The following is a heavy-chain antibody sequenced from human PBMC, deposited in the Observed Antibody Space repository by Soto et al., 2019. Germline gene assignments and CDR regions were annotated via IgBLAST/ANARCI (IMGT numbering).Heavy chain of an antibody. Sequence: QLQLQESGPGLVKPSETLSLTCTVSGGSISSSSYYWGWIRQPPGKGLEWIGSIYYSGSTYYNPSLKTRATISVHTSKNQFSLKLSSVTAADTAVYYCARHGPGGSYSDYWGQGTLVTVSS. D-gene: IGHD1-26*01. CDR3: ARHGPGGSYSDY. J-gene: IGHJ4*02. V-gene: IGHV4-39*01. CDR2: IYYSGST. CDR1: GGSISSSSYY.